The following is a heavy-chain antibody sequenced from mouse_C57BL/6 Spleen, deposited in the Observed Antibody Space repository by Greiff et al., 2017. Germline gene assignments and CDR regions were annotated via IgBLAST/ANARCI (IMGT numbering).Heavy chain of an antibody. V-gene: IGHV5-4*03. D-gene: IGHD2-1*01. CDR3: ARYGNYGGNVDY. J-gene: IGHJ2*01. Sequence: EVMLVESGGGLVKPGGSLKLSCAASGFTFSSYAMSWVRQTPEKRLEWVATISDGGSYTYYPDNVKGRFTISRDNAKNNLYLQMSHLKSEDTAMYYCARYGNYGGNVDYWGQGTTLTVSS. CDR2: ISDGGSYT. CDR1: GFTFSSYA.